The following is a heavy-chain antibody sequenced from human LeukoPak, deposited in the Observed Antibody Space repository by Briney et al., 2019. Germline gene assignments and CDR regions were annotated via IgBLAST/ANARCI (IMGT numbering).Heavy chain of an antibody. V-gene: IGHV3-7*01. CDR2: IKQDGSGK. CDR3: ARVGRYYDFWSGYYSNYFFDY. D-gene: IGHD3-3*01. Sequence: PGGSLRLSCAASGFTFSSYWMSWVRQAPGKGLEWVANIKQDGSGKYYVDSVKGRFTISRDNAKNSLYLQMNSLRAEDTAVYYCARVGRYYDFWSGYYSNYFFDYWGQGTLVTVSS. J-gene: IGHJ4*02. CDR1: GFTFSSYW.